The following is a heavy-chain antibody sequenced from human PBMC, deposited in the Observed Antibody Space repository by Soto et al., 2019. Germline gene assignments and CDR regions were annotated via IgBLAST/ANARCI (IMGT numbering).Heavy chain of an antibody. CDR1: GGSFSFYY. V-gene: IGHV4-34*01. CDR2: INHSGST. Sequence: QVQLHQWGAGLLKPSETLSLTCAVSGGSFSFYYWSWIRQPPGKELEWIGEINHSGSTNYNSSLKSRVTLSVDTSKNQFSLKLSSVTAADTAVYYCATRFYDSSGYYLFYFDSWGQGTLVTVSS. CDR3: ATRFYDSSGYYLFYFDS. J-gene: IGHJ4*02. D-gene: IGHD3-22*01.